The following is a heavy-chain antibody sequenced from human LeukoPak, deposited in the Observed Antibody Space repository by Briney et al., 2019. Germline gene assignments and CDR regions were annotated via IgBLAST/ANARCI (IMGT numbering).Heavy chain of an antibody. D-gene: IGHD3-3*01. CDR1: GGSISSYY. CDR2: IYTSGST. CDR3: ARVKRGFWSGYYYYYMDV. V-gene: IGHV4-4*07. J-gene: IGHJ6*03. Sequence: SETLSLTCTVSGGSISSYYWSWIRQPAGKGLEWIGRIYTSGSTNYNPSLKSRVTISVDTSKNQFSLKLSSVTAADTAAYYCARVKRGFWSGYYYYYMDVWGKGTTVTVSS.